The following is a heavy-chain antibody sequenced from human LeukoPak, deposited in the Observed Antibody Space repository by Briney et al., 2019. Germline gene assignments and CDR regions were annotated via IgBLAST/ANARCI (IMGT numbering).Heavy chain of an antibody. CDR2: ISYDGSNK. J-gene: IGHJ4*02. Sequence: GGSLRLSCAASGFTFSNYGMSWVRQAPGKGLEWVAVISYDGSNKYYADSVKGRFTISRDNSKNTLYLQMNSLRAEDTAVYYCAKTVELELHTFDYWGQGTLVTVSS. CDR3: AKTVELELHTFDY. D-gene: IGHD1-7*01. CDR1: GFTFSNYG. V-gene: IGHV3-30*18.